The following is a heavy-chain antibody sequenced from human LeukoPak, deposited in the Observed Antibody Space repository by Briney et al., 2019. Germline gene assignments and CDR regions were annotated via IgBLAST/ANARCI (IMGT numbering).Heavy chain of an antibody. CDR3: AKDSAF. D-gene: IGHD1-26*01. CDR2: ISASGVST. J-gene: IGHJ4*02. Sequence: PGGSLRLSCAASGFTFSSYAMSWVRQAPGKGLEWVSTISASGVSTYYADSVKGRFTISRDNSQSTVYLQVDSLSAEDTDVYYCAKDSAFWGQGTLVTVSS. CDR1: GFTFSSYA. V-gene: IGHV3-23*01.